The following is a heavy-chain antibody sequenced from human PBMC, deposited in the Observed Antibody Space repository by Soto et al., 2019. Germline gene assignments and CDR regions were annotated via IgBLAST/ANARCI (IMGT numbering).Heavy chain of an antibody. V-gene: IGHV3-72*01. CDR2: TRNKANSYTT. Sequence: GGSLRLSCAASGFTFSAHYMDWVRQAPGKGLEWVGRTRNKANSYTTEYAASVKGRFTISRDDSKNSLYLQMNSLKTEDTAVYFCTRDGTVDYWAQGTLVTVSS. J-gene: IGHJ4*02. CDR1: GFTFSAHY. D-gene: IGHD2-8*02. CDR3: TRDGTVDY.